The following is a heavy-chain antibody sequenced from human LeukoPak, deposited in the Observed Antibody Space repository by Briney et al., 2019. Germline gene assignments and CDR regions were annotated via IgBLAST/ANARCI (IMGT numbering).Heavy chain of an antibody. J-gene: IGHJ5*02. Sequence: GGSLRLSCAASGFTFSSYAMSWVRQAPGKGLEWVSTISGGGGGIYYADSVKGRFTISRDNSKNTLFLQMNSLGAEDTAVYYCAKDKTGNSYNWFDPWGQGTLVTVSS. CDR3: AKDKTGNSYNWFDP. V-gene: IGHV3-23*01. CDR1: GFTFSSYA. D-gene: IGHD4-23*01. CDR2: ISGGGGGI.